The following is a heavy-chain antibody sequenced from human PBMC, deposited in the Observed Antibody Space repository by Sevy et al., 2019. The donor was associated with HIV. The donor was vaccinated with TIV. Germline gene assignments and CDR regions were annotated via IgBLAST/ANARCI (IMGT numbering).Heavy chain of an antibody. D-gene: IGHD6-6*01. CDR1: GFTFSRYG. J-gene: IGHJ4*02. V-gene: IGHV3-23*01. CDR3: AKGWFSSSHLAKNYFDY. Sequence: GGSLRLSCAASGFTFSRYGMGWVRQAPGKGLEWVSIVSGSGENTYYADSVKGRFTIARDNFRNTVHLEMNSLRAGDAAVYYCAKGWFSSSHLAKNYFDYWGQGTLVTVSS. CDR2: VSGSGENT.